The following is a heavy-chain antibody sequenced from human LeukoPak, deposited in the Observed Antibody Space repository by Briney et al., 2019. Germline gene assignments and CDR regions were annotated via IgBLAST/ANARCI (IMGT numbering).Heavy chain of an antibody. Sequence: GGSLRLSCAASGFTFTTYWMHWVRQIPGKGLVWVSRIKYDGTSTTYADSVKGRFTISRGNAKNTLHLQMNSLRAEDTAVYYCARDCDTSGNYYGWFDPWGQGALVTVSS. CDR3: ARDCDTSGNYYGWFDP. D-gene: IGHD3-22*01. CDR1: GFTFTTYW. J-gene: IGHJ5*02. CDR2: IKYDGTST. V-gene: IGHV3-74*01.